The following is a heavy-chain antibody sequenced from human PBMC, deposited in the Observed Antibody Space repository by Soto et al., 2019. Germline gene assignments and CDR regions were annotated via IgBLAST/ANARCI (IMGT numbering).Heavy chain of an antibody. J-gene: IGHJ6*02. CDR1: GYSFPKYY. CDR2: IYPDDSDT. CDR3: ATHRGGSSWYYDYYGMDV. D-gene: IGHD6-13*01. V-gene: IGHV5-51*01. Sequence: GESLKISCKGSGYSFPKYYIGWVRQMPGKDLEWMAIIYPDDSDTRYSPSFQGQVTISADKSISTAYLQWSSLKASDTAMYYCATHRGGSSWYYDYYGMDVWGQGTTVTVSS.